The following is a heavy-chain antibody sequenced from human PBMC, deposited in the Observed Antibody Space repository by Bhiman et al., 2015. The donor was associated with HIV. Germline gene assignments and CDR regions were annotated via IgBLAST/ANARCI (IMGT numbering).Heavy chain of an antibody. D-gene: IGHD3-10*01. J-gene: IGHJ4*02. Sequence: EVQLVESGGDLVQPGGSLRLSCAASGFTFSNYWMSWVRQAPGKGLEWVANIKQDGSEKYYVDSVKGRFTISRDNTKNSLYLQMNSLRAEDSALYYCARGPYGWGSHVGEYWGQGTLVTVSS. CDR1: GFTFSNYW. CDR3: ARGPYGWGSHVGEY. V-gene: IGHV3-7*01. CDR2: IKQDGSEK.